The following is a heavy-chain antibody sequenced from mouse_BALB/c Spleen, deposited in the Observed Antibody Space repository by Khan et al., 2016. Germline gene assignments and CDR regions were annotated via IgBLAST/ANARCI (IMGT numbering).Heavy chain of an antibody. CDR2: ISSGGSYT. CDR3: ARTYGNYGYFDV. D-gene: IGHD1-1*02. V-gene: IGHV5-6-4*01. CDR1: GFTFSSYT. Sequence: EVELVESGGGLVKPGGSLKLSCAASGFTFSSYTMSWVRQTPEKRLEWVATISSGGSYTYYPDSVKGRFTISRDNAKNTLYLHMTSLKSEDTAMYYCARTYGNYGYFDVWGAGTTVTVSS. J-gene: IGHJ1*01.